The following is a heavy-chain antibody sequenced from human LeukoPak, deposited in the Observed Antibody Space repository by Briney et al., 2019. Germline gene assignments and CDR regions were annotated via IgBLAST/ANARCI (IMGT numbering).Heavy chain of an antibody. J-gene: IGHJ6*03. CDR3: ARDRDYYGSGSYFYMDV. Sequence: ASVKVSCKASGYSFNTYYVHWVRQAPGQGLEWMGIINPSGGGTSYAQKFQGRVAMTSDTSTSTVCMELSSLRSEDTAAYYCARDRDYYGSGSYFYMDVWGKGTTVTVSS. V-gene: IGHV1-46*02. CDR2: INPSGGGT. CDR1: GYSFNTYY. D-gene: IGHD3-10*01.